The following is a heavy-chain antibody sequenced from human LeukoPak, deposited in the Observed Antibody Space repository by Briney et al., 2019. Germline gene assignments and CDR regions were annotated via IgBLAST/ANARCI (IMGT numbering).Heavy chain of an antibody. J-gene: IGHJ4*02. CDR2: ISSSSSYI. D-gene: IGHD3-10*01. V-gene: IGHV3-21*04. Sequence: GGSLRLSCAASGFTFSSYSMNWVRQAPGKGLEWVSSISSSSSYIYYADSVKGRFTIPRDNAKNSLYLQMNSLRAEDTAVYYCAKNLRDMVRGVIIRYYFDYWGQGTLVAVSS. CDR1: GFTFSSYS. CDR3: AKNLRDMVRGVIIRYYFDY.